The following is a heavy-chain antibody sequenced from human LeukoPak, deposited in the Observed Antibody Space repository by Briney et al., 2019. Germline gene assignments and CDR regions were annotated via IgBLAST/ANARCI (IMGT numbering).Heavy chain of an antibody. D-gene: IGHD6-19*01. CDR3: ARDPAVAGTDYYYYYGMDV. Sequence: PSETLPLTCTVSGGSISSYYWSWIRQPAGKGLEWIGRIYTSGSTNYNPSLKSRVTMSVDTSKNQFSLKLSSVTAADTAVYYCARDPAVAGTDYYYYYGMDVWGQGTTVTVSS. J-gene: IGHJ6*02. V-gene: IGHV4-4*07. CDR1: GGSISSYY. CDR2: IYTSGST.